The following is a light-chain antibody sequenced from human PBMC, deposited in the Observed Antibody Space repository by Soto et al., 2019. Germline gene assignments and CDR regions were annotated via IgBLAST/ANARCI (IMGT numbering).Light chain of an antibody. CDR3: QQYGSSPPYT. J-gene: IGKJ2*01. CDR1: QSVSSY. V-gene: IGKV3-20*01. Sequence: EIVLTQSPGTLSLSPGERATLSCRASQSVSSYLAWYQQKPGQAPRLLMYGASSRATGIADRFSGSGSGTDFTLTISSLEPEDVAVYYCQQYGSSPPYTFGQGTKLEIK. CDR2: GAS.